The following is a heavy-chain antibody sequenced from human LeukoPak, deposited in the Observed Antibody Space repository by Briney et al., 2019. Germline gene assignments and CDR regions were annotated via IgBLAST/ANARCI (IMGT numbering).Heavy chain of an antibody. CDR3: ARVRIMSRDGYNWIDY. Sequence: GASVKVSCKASGYTFTSYGISWVRQAPGQGLEWMGWISAYNGNTNYAQKLQGRVTMTTDTSTSTAYMELRSLRSDDTAVYYCARVRIMSRDGYNWIDYWGQGTLVTVSS. CDR1: GYTFTSYG. V-gene: IGHV1-18*01. CDR2: ISAYNGNT. D-gene: IGHD5-24*01. J-gene: IGHJ4*02.